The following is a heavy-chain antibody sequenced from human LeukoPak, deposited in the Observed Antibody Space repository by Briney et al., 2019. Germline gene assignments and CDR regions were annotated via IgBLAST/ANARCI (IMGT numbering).Heavy chain of an antibody. D-gene: IGHD3-22*01. Sequence: GGSPRLSCAASGFTFSSYAMSWVRQAPGKGLEWVSAISGSGGSTYYADSVKGRFTISRDNSKNTLYLQMNSLRAEDTAVYHCAKDLRTGLVVIGFDYWGQGTLVTVSS. CDR3: AKDLRTGLVVIGFDY. J-gene: IGHJ4*02. CDR1: GFTFSSYA. V-gene: IGHV3-23*01. CDR2: ISGSGGST.